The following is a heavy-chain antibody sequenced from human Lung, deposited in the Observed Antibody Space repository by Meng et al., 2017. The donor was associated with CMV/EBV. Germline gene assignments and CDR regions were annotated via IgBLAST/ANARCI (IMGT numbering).Heavy chain of an antibody. V-gene: IGHV4-4*03. CDR1: GGSISSSNW. J-gene: IGHJ4*02. CDR2: IYHSGST. CDR3: ASFPPPGKQWLVTDY. D-gene: IGHD6-19*01. Sequence: ESGPRRVRLPGTLSLTCAVSGGSISSSNWWSWVRQPPGKGLEWIGEIYHSGSTNYNPSLKSRVTISVDKSKNQFSLKLSSVTAADTAVYYCASFPPPGKQWLVTDYWGQGTLVTVSS.